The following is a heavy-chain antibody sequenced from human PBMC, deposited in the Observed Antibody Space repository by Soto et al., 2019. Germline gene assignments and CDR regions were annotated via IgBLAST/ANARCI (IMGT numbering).Heavy chain of an antibody. CDR1: GFTFSSYW. CDR3: ARVPYCSSTSCYSYFDY. J-gene: IGHJ4*02. Sequence: EMPLVESGGGLVQPGGSLRLSCAASGFTFSSYWMHWVRQAPGKGLVWVSRISNDGSSTSYADSVKGRFTIYRDNAENTLFLQVNSLRAEDTAVYYCARVPYCSSTSCYSYFDYWGQGTLVTVSS. V-gene: IGHV3-74*01. D-gene: IGHD2-2*01. CDR2: ISNDGSST.